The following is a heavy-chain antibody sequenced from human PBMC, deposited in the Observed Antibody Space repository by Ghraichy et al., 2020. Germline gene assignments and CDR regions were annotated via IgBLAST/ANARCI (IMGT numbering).Heavy chain of an antibody. D-gene: IGHD6-13*01. V-gene: IGHV2-5*02. CDR2: IYWDDDK. Sequence: SGPTLVKPTQTLTLTCTFSGFSLSTSGVGVGWIRQPPGKALEWLALIYWDDDKRYSPSLKSRLTITKDTSKNQVVLTMTNMDPVDTATYYCAHSPIPSGSWFDLRFDYWGQGTLVTVSS. CDR3: AHSPIPSGSWFDLRFDY. CDR1: GFSLSTSGVG. J-gene: IGHJ4*02.